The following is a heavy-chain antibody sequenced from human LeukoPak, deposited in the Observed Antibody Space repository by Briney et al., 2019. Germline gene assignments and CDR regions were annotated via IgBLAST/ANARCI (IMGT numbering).Heavy chain of an antibody. D-gene: IGHD1-26*01. CDR2: INWNGGNT. J-gene: IGHJ5*02. CDR3: ARTSDGNWFDR. V-gene: IGHV3-20*04. CDR1: GFTFDDYG. Sequence: PGGSLRLSCAASGFTFDDYGMSWVRHGPGKGLEWVSGINWNGGNTGYADSVKGRFTIFRDNAKNSLYLEMDSPRVEDTALYYCARTSDGNWFDRWGQGTLVTVSP.